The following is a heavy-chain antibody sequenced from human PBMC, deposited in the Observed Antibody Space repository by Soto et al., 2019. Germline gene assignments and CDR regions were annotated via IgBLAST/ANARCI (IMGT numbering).Heavy chain of an antibody. CDR3: ARDRGIRERYGMDV. Sequence: SETLSLTCTVSGGSISSSSYYWGWIRQPPGKGLEWIGSIYYSGSTNYNPSLKSRVTISVDKSKNQFSLKLSSVTAADTAVYYCARDRGIRERYGMDVWGQGTTVTVSS. D-gene: IGHD3-10*01. J-gene: IGHJ6*02. CDR2: IYYSGST. CDR1: GGSISSSSYY. V-gene: IGHV4-39*07.